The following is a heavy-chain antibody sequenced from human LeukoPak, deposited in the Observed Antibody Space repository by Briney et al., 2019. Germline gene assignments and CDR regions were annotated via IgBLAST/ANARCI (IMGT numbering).Heavy chain of an antibody. D-gene: IGHD2-2*01. CDR1: GFTFSDYF. CDR3: ARVRCSSTSCYSYYYGMDV. V-gene: IGHV3-21*01. CDR2: ISRSSSYI. J-gene: IGHJ6*02. Sequence: GGSLRLSCAASGFTFSDYFMNWVRQAPGKGLEWVSSISRSSSYIYYADSMKGRFTISRDNAKNSLYLQMNSLRAEDTAVYYCARVRCSSTSCYSYYYGMDVWGQGTTVTVSS.